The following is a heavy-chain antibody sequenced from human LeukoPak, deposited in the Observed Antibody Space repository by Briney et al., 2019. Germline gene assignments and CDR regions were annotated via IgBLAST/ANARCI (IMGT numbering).Heavy chain of an antibody. CDR1: GGSISSSPYY. CDR3: AKGAGGFSYYNWFDP. D-gene: IGHD5-18*01. V-gene: IGHV4-39*07. CDR2: IYYSGTT. Sequence: SETLSLTCTVSGGSISSSPYYWGWIRQPPGKGLEWIGSIYYSGTTHYNPSLESRVTISVDTSKNQFSLKLASVTAADTAIYYCAKGAGGFSYYNWFDPWGQGTLVTVSS. J-gene: IGHJ5*02.